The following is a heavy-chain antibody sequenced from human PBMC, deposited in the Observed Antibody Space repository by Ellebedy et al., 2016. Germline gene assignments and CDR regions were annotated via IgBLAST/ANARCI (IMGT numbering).Heavy chain of an antibody. CDR3: AKDVGRLLEWDDNYFDY. J-gene: IGHJ4*02. CDR2: ITWNSGNM. V-gene: IGHV3-9*01. CDR1: GFTFNDYS. Sequence: GGSLRLSXAASGFTFNDYSMHWVRQAPGKGLEWVSGITWNSGNMDYADSVKGRFTISRENAKNSLYLQMSSLRPEDTAFYYCAKDVGRLLEWDDNYFDYWGQGTLVTVSS. D-gene: IGHD3-3*01.